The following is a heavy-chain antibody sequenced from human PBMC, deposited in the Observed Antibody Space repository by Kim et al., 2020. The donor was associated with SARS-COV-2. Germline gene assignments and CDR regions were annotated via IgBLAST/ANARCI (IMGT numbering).Heavy chain of an antibody. J-gene: IGHJ4*02. Sequence: GGSLRLSCAASGFTFSSYAMSWVRQAPGKGLEWVSAVSGNGSSTCYADSVKGRFTISRDNSKNTMYLQMNSLRAEDTAVYYCAKHSGKYDGDQLDYWGQGTLVTVSS. V-gene: IGHV3-23*01. CDR3: AKHSGKYDGDQLDY. CDR1: GFTFSSYA. D-gene: IGHD4-17*01. CDR2: VSGNGSST.